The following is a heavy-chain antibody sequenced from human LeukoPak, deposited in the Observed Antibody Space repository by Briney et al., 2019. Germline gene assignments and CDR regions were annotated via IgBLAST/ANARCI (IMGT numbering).Heavy chain of an antibody. CDR2: ISAYNGNT. CDR1: GYTLTSYG. J-gene: IGHJ3*02. CDR3: ARANMITFGGVIVLDAFDI. D-gene: IGHD3-16*02. Sequence: GASAKVSCKASGYTLTSYGISWVRQAPGEGLEWMGWISAYNGNTNYAQKLQGRVTMTTDTSTSTAYMELRSLRSDDTAVYYCARANMITFGGVIVLDAFDIWGQGTMVTVSS. V-gene: IGHV1-18*01.